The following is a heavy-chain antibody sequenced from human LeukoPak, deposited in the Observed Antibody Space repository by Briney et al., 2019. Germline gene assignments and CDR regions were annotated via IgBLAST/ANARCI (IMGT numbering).Heavy chain of an antibody. CDR3: ARQFRDSSGYYSYYFDY. Sequence: GESLKISCKGSGYSFTTYWIGWVRQMPGRGLEWMGIIYPGDSDTRYSPSFRGQVTISAGKSISTAYLQWSSLKASDTAMYYCARQFRDSSGYYSYYFDYWGQGTLVTVSS. J-gene: IGHJ4*02. CDR1: GYSFTTYW. CDR2: IYPGDSDT. D-gene: IGHD3-22*01. V-gene: IGHV5-51*01.